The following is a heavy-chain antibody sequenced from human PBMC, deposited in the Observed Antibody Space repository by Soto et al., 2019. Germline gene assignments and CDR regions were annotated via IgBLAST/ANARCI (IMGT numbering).Heavy chain of an antibody. CDR3: ARWDDYGASDPYHFDQ. V-gene: IGHV1-18*01. CDR2: TSIYNGHT. D-gene: IGHD4-17*01. CDR1: GDTFTASG. J-gene: IGHJ4*02. Sequence: ASVKVSCKASGDTFTASGISWVRQAPGQGLEWMGWTSIYNGHTEYSPKFLGRVVMTTDTSADTAYLELKSLRPDDAALYYCARWDDYGASDPYHFDQWGQGTLGTLSS.